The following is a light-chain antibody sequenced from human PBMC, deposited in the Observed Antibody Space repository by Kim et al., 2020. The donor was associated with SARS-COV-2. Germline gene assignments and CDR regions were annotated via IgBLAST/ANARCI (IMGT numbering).Light chain of an antibody. CDR2: EDN. Sequence: NFMLTQPHSVSESPGKTVTISCTRSSGSIASNYVQWYQQRPGSAPTTVTYEDNQRPSGVPDRFSGSIDSSSNSASLTISGLKTEDEADYYCQSYDSSNPWVFGGGTQLTVL. J-gene: IGLJ3*02. V-gene: IGLV6-57*04. CDR1: SGSIASNY. CDR3: QSYDSSNPWV.